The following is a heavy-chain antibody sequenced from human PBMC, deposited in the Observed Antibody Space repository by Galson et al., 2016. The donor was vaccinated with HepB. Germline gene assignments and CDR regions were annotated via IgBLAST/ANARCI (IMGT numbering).Heavy chain of an antibody. J-gene: IGHJ4*02. CDR3: ARAGGTYFKAIEY. V-gene: IGHV1-46*01. Sequence: SVKVSCKASGYNFSSFWMHWVRQAPGQGLQWMGIINPSGGSTAYAQEFQGRVTMTRDTSTSTVYMELSSLRSEDTAVYYCARAGGTYFKAIEYWGQGTLVTVSS. CDR1: GYNFSSFW. D-gene: IGHD1-26*01. CDR2: INPSGGST.